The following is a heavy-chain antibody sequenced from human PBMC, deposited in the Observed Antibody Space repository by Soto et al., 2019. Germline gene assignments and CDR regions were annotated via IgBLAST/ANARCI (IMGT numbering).Heavy chain of an antibody. V-gene: IGHV3-11*01. J-gene: IGHJ4*02. CDR2: ISSSGSSI. CDR3: ATDRVTLPGTFGY. Sequence: SLRLSCAASGFTLSDYYMGWMRQAPGKGLEWVSYISSSGSSIYYADSVKGRFTISRDNAKNSMYLQMNGLRAEDTAVYYCATDRVTLPGTFGYWGQGTRVTVSS. D-gene: IGHD6-13*01. CDR1: GFTLSDYY.